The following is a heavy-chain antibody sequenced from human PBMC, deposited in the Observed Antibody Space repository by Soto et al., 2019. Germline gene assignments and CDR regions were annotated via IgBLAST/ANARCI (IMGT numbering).Heavy chain of an antibody. Sequence: SETLSLTCTVSGVSISRGGYYWSWVRQHPGKGLEWIGNIYYSGSTYYNPSLKSRITISVDTSKNQFSLKLSSVTAADTAVYYCASTRRDGYNNYYYYYGMDVWGQGTTVTVSS. CDR3: ASTRRDGYNNYYYYYGMDV. D-gene: IGHD5-12*01. V-gene: IGHV4-31*03. CDR1: GVSISRGGYY. J-gene: IGHJ6*02. CDR2: IYYSGST.